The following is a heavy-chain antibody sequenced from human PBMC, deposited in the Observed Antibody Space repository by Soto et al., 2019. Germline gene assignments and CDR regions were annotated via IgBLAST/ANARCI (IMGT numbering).Heavy chain of an antibody. CDR2: IYYSGST. J-gene: IGHJ5*02. D-gene: IGHD2-15*01. V-gene: IGHV4-31*03. CDR1: GCSISSGGYY. Sequence: SEPLSLTCTVSGCSISSGGYYWSWIRQHPGKGLEWIGYIYYSGSTYYNPSLKSRVTISVDTSKNQFSLKLSSVTAADTVVYYCASGYCSGGSCSSLPRQFGPWGQGTMVNVSS. CDR3: ASGYCSGGSCSSLPRQFGP.